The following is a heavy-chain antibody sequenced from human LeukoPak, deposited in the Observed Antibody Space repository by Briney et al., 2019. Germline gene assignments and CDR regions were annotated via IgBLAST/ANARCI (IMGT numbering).Heavy chain of an antibody. Sequence: GSLRLSCAVSGFTFGQYAMHWVRHAPGRGLDWVAVISGDGDATHYVDSVKGRFSISRDQSRSSLHLQMDTLRTEDTALYYCAKDRGGYYGSGTSYYFYGMDVWGQGPTVIVSS. CDR1: GFTFGQYA. D-gene: IGHD3-10*01. CDR2: ISGDGDAT. J-gene: IGHJ6*02. V-gene: IGHV3-43*02. CDR3: AKDRGGYYGSGTSYYFYGMDV.